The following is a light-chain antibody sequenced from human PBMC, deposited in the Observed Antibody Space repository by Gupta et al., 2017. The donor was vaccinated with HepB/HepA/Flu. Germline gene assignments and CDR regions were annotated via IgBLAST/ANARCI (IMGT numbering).Light chain of an antibody. CDR2: DAS. CDR1: QTVSSY. Sequence: EIVLTQSPATLYLSPGERATLSCRASQTVSSYLVWYQQKPGQAPRLLIYDASNRATGIPARFSGSGSGTDFTLTISSLEPEDFAVYYCQQRSSWPLTFGGGTRVEIK. J-gene: IGKJ4*01. V-gene: IGKV3-11*01. CDR3: QQRSSWPLT.